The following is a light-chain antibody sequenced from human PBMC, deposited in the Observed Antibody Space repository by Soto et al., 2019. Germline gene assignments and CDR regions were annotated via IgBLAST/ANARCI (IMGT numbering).Light chain of an antibody. CDR1: QGIGST. Sequence: EIVMTQSPSTLSVSPGEGATISCRASQGIGSTLAWYQQKPGQTPRLLIYGASTRATGVPARFSGSASGTEFTLTITSLQSEDFAVYYCQHYANWPLTFGGGTKVDIK. CDR2: GAS. CDR3: QHYANWPLT. J-gene: IGKJ4*01. V-gene: IGKV3-15*01.